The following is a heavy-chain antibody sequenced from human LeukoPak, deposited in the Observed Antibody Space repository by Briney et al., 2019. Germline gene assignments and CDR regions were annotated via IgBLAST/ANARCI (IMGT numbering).Heavy chain of an antibody. Sequence: ASVKVSCKASGGTFSSYAISWVRQAPGQGLEWMGGIIPIFGTANYAQKFQGRVTITADESTSTAYMELRSLRSDDTAVYYCARQTLYGSGSYYVYYFDYWGQGTLVTVSS. V-gene: IGHV1-69*13. J-gene: IGHJ4*02. CDR2: IIPIFGTA. CDR1: GGTFSSYA. CDR3: ARQTLYGSGSYYVYYFDY. D-gene: IGHD3-10*01.